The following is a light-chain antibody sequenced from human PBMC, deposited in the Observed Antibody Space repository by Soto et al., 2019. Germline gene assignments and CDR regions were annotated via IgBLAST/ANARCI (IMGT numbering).Light chain of an antibody. Sequence: QSALTQPASVSGSPGQSITISCTGTSSDVGSYNLVSWYQQHPGKAPKLMIYEVSGRPSGVSNRFSGSKSGNTASLTISGLQAEDEADYYCCSHADNPLWVFGGGTKLTVL. CDR3: CSHADNPLWV. J-gene: IGLJ3*02. CDR1: SSDVGSYNL. V-gene: IGLV2-23*02. CDR2: EVS.